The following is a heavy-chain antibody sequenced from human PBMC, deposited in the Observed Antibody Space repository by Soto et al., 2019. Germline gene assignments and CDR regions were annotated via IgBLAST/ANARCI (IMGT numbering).Heavy chain of an antibody. J-gene: IGHJ4*02. CDR1: GGSISSYY. V-gene: IGHV4-59*01. CDR3: ARANYDILTGYYKKVRYFDY. D-gene: IGHD3-9*01. Sequence: SETLSLTCTVSGGSISSYYWSWIRQPPGKGLEWIGYIYYSGSTNYNPSLKSRVTISVDTSKNQFSLKLSSVTAADTAVYYCARANYDILTGYYKKVRYFDYWGQGTLVTVSS. CDR2: IYYSGST.